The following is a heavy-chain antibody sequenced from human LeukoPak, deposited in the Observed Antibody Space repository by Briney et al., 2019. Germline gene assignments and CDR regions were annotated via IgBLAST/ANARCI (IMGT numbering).Heavy chain of an antibody. D-gene: IGHD2-2*01. V-gene: IGHV3-23*01. J-gene: IGHJ5*02. CDR1: GFTFSSYA. Sequence: GGSLRLSCAASGFTFSSYAMSWVRQAPGKGLEWVSAISGSGGSTYYADSVKGRFTISRDNSKNTLYLQMNSLRAEDTAVYYYAKEDLYCSSTSCYDGGPRFDPWGQGTLVTVSS. CDR2: ISGSGGST. CDR3: AKEDLYCSSTSCYDGGPRFDP.